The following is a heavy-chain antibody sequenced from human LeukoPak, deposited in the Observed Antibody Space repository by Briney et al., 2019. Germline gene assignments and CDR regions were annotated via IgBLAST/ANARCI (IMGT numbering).Heavy chain of an antibody. CDR1: GGSISSYY. CDR3: ARGYDILTGYYSMDV. CDR2: IYYSGST. D-gene: IGHD3-9*01. V-gene: IGHV4-59*08. J-gene: IGHJ6*04. Sequence: SETLSLTCTVSGGSISSYYWSWIRQPPGKGLEWIGYIYYSGSTNYNPSLKSRVTISLDTSKNQFSLKLSSVTAADTAVYYCARGYDILTGYYSMDVWGKGTTVTISS.